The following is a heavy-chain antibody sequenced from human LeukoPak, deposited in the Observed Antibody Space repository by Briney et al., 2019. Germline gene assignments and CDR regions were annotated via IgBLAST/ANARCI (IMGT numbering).Heavy chain of an antibody. Sequence: GGSLRLSCAASGFPFSSYGMHWVRQAPGKGLEWVAVIWYDGSNKYYADSVKGRFTISRDNSKNTLYLQMNSLRAEDTAVYYCAREEDEKGATNWFDPWGQGTLVTVSS. CDR2: IWYDGSNK. J-gene: IGHJ5*02. D-gene: IGHD1-26*01. V-gene: IGHV3-33*01. CDR1: GFPFSSYG. CDR3: AREEDEKGATNWFDP.